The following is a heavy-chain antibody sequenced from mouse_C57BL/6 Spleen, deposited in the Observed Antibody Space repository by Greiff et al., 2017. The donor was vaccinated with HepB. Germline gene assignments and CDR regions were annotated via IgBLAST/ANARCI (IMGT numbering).Heavy chain of an antibody. CDR3: ARGGFYYYLFAY. D-gene: IGHD1-1*01. CDR2: INPSNGGT. V-gene: IGHV1-53*01. Sequence: QVQLKQPGTELVKPGASVKLSCKASGYTFTSYWMHWVKQRPGQGLEWIGNINPSNGGTNYNEKFKSKATLTVDKSSSTAYMQLSSLTSEDSAVYYCARGGFYYYLFAYWGPGTLVTVSA. J-gene: IGHJ3*01. CDR1: GYTFTSYW.